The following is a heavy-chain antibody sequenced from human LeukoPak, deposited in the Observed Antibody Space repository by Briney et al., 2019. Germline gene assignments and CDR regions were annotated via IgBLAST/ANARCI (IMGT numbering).Heavy chain of an antibody. J-gene: IGHJ3*02. CDR1: GFTFSTYV. V-gene: IGHV3-23*01. CDR2: ISGSGGNT. CDR3: ARGDAFDI. Sequence: GGSLRLSCAASGFTFSTYVVNWVRQAPGKGLEWVSAISGSGGNTYYADTVSGRFTISRDNSKNTLYLQMSSLRVEDTAVYYCARGDAFDIWGRGTMVTVSS.